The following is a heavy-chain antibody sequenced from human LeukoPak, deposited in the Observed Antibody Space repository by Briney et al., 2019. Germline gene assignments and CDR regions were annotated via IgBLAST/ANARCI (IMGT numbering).Heavy chain of an antibody. Sequence: ASVKVSCKASGYTFTGYYMHWVRQAPGQGLEWMGWINPNSGGTNYAQKFQGRVTMTRDTSISTAYMELSRLRSDDTAVYYCARVDIVATAYFDYWGQGTLVTVSS. D-gene: IGHD5-12*01. J-gene: IGHJ4*02. V-gene: IGHV1-2*02. CDR2: INPNSGGT. CDR1: GYTFTGYY. CDR3: ARVDIVATAYFDY.